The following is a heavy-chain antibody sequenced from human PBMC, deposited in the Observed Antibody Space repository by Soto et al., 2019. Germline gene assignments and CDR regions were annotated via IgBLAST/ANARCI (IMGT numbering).Heavy chain of an antibody. CDR2: IYYSGST. J-gene: IGHJ6*02. CDR3: AKDPLLRFLEWHTMYGMDV. V-gene: IGHV4-30-4*01. D-gene: IGHD3-3*01. CDR1: GGSISSGDYY. Sequence: SETLSLTCTVSGGSISSGDYYWSWIRQPPGKGLEWIGYIYYSGSTYYNPSLKSRVTISVDTSKNQFSLKLSSVTAADTAVYYCAKDPLLRFLEWHTMYGMDVWGQGTTVTVSS.